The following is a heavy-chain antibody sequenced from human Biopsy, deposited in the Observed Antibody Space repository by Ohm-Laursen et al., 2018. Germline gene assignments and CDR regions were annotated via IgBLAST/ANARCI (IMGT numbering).Heavy chain of an antibody. Sequence: PGTLSLTCAVSGYSVTNDYYWGWIRQPPGRGLEWIGNIYYDGITYYNPSLKSRVTISVDTSKNQFSLKLSSVTAADTAVYYCARLGSGDYFPTFFDFWGQGALVTVSS. CDR2: IYYDGIT. V-gene: IGHV4-38-2*01. CDR1: GYSVTNDYY. D-gene: IGHD5-12*01. CDR3: ARLGSGDYFPTFFDF. J-gene: IGHJ4*02.